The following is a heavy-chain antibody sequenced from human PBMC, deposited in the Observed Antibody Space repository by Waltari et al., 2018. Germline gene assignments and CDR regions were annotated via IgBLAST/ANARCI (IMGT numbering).Heavy chain of an antibody. Sequence: QVQLQQWGAGLLKPSETLSLTCAVYGGSFSGYYWSWIRKPPGKGLEWIGEINHSGSTNYNPSLKSRVTISVDTSKNQFSLKLSSVTAADTAVYYCARPDYGDYGSDAFDIWGQGTMVTVSS. D-gene: IGHD4-17*01. CDR2: INHSGST. V-gene: IGHV4-34*01. CDR3: ARPDYGDYGSDAFDI. J-gene: IGHJ3*02. CDR1: GGSFSGYY.